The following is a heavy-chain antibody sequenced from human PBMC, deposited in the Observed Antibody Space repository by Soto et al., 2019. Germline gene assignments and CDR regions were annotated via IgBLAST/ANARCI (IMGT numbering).Heavy chain of an antibody. CDR2: IYSGGST. V-gene: IGHV3-53*01. CDR3: ARGVGGYDSSGYYSYYFDY. Sequence: GGSLRLSCAASGFTVSSNYMSWVRQAPGKGLEWVSVIYSGGSTYYADSVKGRFTISRDNSKNTLYLQMNSLRAEDTAVYYCARGVGGYDSSGYYSYYFDYWGQGTLVTVSS. J-gene: IGHJ4*02. CDR1: GFTVSSNY. D-gene: IGHD3-22*01.